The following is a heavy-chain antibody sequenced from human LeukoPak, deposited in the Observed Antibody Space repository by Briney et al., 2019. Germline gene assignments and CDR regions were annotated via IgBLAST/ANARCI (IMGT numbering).Heavy chain of an antibody. CDR2: ISSSSSCI. J-gene: IGHJ6*03. Sequence: PGGSLRLSCAASGFTFSSYSMNWVRQAPGKGLEWVSSISSSSSCIYYADSVKGRFTISRDNAKNSLYLQMNSLRAEDTAVYYCARGGQPYYYYYMDVWGKGTTVTVSS. CDR3: ARGGQPYYYYYMDV. CDR1: GFTFSSYS. V-gene: IGHV3-21*01.